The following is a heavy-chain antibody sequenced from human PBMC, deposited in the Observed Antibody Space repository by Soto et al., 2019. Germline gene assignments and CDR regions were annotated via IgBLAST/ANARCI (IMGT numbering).Heavy chain of an antibody. Sequence: AGGSLRLSCAASGFTFRNYAMHWVRQSPGKGLEWVSGISWNGGTIGYADSVRGRFTISRDNAKNSLYLQMNSLRPEDTALYYCAKDKVYSNFEYYFDSWGQGTLVTVSS. CDR1: GFTFRNYA. V-gene: IGHV3-9*01. CDR2: ISWNGGTI. J-gene: IGHJ4*02. D-gene: IGHD4-4*01. CDR3: AKDKVYSNFEYYFDS.